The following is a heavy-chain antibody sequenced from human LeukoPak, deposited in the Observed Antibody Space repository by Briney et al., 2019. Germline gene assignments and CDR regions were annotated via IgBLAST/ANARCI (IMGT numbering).Heavy chain of an antibody. V-gene: IGHV3-23*01. Sequence: AGGSLRLSCASSGFTCSDYGMSWVRQAPGKGLEWVSAVSASGGITYYADSVKGRFTISRDNSKDTMYLQMNSLRAEDTAVYFCAKDEATSGGGLASWGQGTLVTVSS. CDR1: GFTCSDYG. J-gene: IGHJ4*02. CDR2: VSASGGIT. D-gene: IGHD3-16*01. CDR3: AKDEATSGGGLAS.